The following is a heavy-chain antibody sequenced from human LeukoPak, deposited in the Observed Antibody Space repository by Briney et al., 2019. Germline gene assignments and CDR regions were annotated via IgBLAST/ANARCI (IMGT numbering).Heavy chain of an antibody. D-gene: IGHD2-21*02. Sequence: GGSLRLSCAASGFTFSSYAMSWVRQAPGKGLEWVSAISGSGGSTYYADSVKGRFTISRDNSKNTLYLQMNSLRAEDTAVYYCARLGDCGGDCQYDAFDIWGQGTMVTVS. CDR2: ISGSGGST. V-gene: IGHV3-23*01. J-gene: IGHJ3*02. CDR3: ARLGDCGGDCQYDAFDI. CDR1: GFTFSSYA.